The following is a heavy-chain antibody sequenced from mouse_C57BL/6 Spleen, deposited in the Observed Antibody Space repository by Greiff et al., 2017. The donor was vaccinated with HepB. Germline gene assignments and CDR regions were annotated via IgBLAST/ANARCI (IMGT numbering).Heavy chain of an antibody. J-gene: IGHJ3*02. CDR2: IDPSDSYT. CDR1: GYTFTSYW. V-gene: IGHV1-69*01. Sequence: QVQLQQPGAELVMPGASVKLSCKASGYTFTSYWMHWVKQRPGQGLEWIGEIDPSDSYTNYNQKFKGKSTLTVDKSSSTAYMQLSSLTSEDSAVYYCARLGDGYYVGWGQGTLVTVSA. CDR3: ARLGDGYYVG. D-gene: IGHD2-3*01.